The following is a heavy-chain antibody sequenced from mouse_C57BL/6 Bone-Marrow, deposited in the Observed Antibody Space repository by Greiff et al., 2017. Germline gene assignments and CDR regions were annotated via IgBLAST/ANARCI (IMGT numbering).Heavy chain of an antibody. CDR2: ISSGSSTI. CDR3: AKYYYGSSPWYFDV. D-gene: IGHD1-1*01. J-gene: IGHJ1*03. Sequence: EVMLVESGGGLVKPGGSLKLSCAASGFTFSDYGMHWVRQAPEKGLEWVAYISSGSSTIYYADTVKGRFTISRDNAKNTLFLQMTSLRSEDTAMYYCAKYYYGSSPWYFDVWGTGTTVTVSS. CDR1: GFTFSDYG. V-gene: IGHV5-17*01.